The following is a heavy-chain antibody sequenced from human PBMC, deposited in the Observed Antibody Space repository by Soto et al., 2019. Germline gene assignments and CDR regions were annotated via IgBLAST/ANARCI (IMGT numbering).Heavy chain of an antibody. D-gene: IGHD3-22*01. CDR3: ARERSRYDRSGYYRPDY. Sequence: QVQLVQSGAEVKKPGSSVKVSCKVSGDTFSTYSISWVRQAPGQGLEWLGGIIPILGTPSYAQRFQDRVTFTADKSTSTAYMELSSLRSEDTAVYYCARERSRYDRSGYYRPDYWGQGTLVTVSS. J-gene: IGHJ4*02. CDR1: GDTFSTYS. CDR2: IIPILGTP. V-gene: IGHV1-69*06.